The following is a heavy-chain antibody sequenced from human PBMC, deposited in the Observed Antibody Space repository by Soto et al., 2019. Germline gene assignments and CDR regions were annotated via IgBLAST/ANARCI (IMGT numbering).Heavy chain of an antibody. Sequence: QEQLVESGGGVGQPGRSLRLSCAASGFTFSSYGMNWVRQPPGKGLEWVAVISSDGSDKFYADSVKGRLIISRDNSRNTLYLQMNNLRAEDTAVFYCAKATMYDFWSGLTPPYLYYGMDVWGQGTTVTVSS. CDR1: GFTFSSYG. D-gene: IGHD3-3*01. CDR3: AKATMYDFWSGLTPPYLYYGMDV. CDR2: ISSDGSDK. J-gene: IGHJ6*02. V-gene: IGHV3-30*18.